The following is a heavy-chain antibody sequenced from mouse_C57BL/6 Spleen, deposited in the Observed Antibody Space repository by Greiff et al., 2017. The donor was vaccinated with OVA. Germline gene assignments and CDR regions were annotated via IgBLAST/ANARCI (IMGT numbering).Heavy chain of an antibody. CDR2: INYDGSST. V-gene: IGHV5-16*01. D-gene: IGHD1-1*02. J-gene: IGHJ2*01. CDR3: ARVGGNFDY. CDR1: GFTFSDYY. Sequence: EVMLVESEGGLVQPGSSMKLSCTASGFTFSDYYMAWVRQVPEKGLEWVANINYDGSSTYYLDSLKSRFIISRDNAKNILYLQMSSLKSEDTATYYCARVGGNFDYWGQGTTLTVSS.